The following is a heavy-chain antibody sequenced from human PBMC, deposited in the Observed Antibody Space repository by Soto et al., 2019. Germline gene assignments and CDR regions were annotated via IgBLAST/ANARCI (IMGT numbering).Heavy chain of an antibody. CDR2: IRNSGGSA. Sequence: EGQVLESGGGLVQPGGSLRLSCAPSAFTDDTFALSWVRQAPGKGLEWVSGIRNSGGSADYADSVKGRFTISRDNSKNTLYLQMSSLRVEDTALYHCAREGGGAFVIWGQGTMVTVSS. J-gene: IGHJ3*02. CDR3: AREGGGAFVI. V-gene: IGHV3-23*01. CDR1: AFTDDTFA. D-gene: IGHD3-16*01.